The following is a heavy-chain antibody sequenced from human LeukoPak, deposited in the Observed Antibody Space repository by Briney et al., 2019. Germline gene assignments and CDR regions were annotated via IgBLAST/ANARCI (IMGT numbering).Heavy chain of an antibody. D-gene: IGHD3-22*01. V-gene: IGHV3-30*04. Sequence: PGGSLRLSCAASGFTFSSYAMHWVRQAPGKGLEWVAVISYDGSNKYYADSVKGRFTISRDNSKNTLYLQMNSRRAEDTAVYYCARDSANYYDSSGYHVTWGQGTLVTVSS. CDR1: GFTFSSYA. J-gene: IGHJ5*02. CDR3: ARDSANYYDSSGYHVT. CDR2: ISYDGSNK.